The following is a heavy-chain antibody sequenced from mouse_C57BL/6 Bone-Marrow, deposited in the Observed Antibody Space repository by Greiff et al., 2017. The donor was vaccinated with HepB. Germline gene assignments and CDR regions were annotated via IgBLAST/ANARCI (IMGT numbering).Heavy chain of an antibody. J-gene: IGHJ1*03. Sequence: EVKLVESGGGLVKPGGSLKLSCAASGFTFSDYGMHWVRQAPEKGLEWVAYISSGSSTIYYEDTVKGRFTISRDNAKNTLFLQMTSLRSEDTAMYYCARGRLRGSSYRYFDVWGTGTTVTVSS. V-gene: IGHV5-17*01. CDR1: GFTFSDYG. CDR2: ISSGSSTI. D-gene: IGHD1-1*01. CDR3: ARGRLRGSSYRYFDV.